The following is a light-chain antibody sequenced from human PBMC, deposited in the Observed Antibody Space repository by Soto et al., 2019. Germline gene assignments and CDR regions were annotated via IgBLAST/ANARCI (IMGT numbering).Light chain of an antibody. V-gene: IGKV3-15*01. CDR3: QQYNDWPPIT. CDR1: HSVSNN. CDR2: YAS. J-gene: IGKJ5*01. Sequence: EIIMTQSPAPLSVSPGERATLSCRASHSVSNNLAWYQQKPGQAPRLLIYYASTRATGIPARFSGSGSGTEFTLTISSLQSEDFALYYCQQYNDWPPITFGQGTRLEVK.